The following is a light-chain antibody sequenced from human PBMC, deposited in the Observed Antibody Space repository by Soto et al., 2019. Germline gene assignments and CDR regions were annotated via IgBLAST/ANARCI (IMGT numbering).Light chain of an antibody. V-gene: IGKV1-39*01. Sequence: DIQMTQSPSSLSASVGDRVTITCRASQSIVSSLNWYQQKPGEAPKLLIYAASSLQSGVPSWFSGSGAGTDFTLTISSLQPEDFATYYCQQSYTTPLTFGGGTKVEIK. CDR3: QQSYTTPLT. CDR1: QSIVSS. CDR2: AAS. J-gene: IGKJ4*01.